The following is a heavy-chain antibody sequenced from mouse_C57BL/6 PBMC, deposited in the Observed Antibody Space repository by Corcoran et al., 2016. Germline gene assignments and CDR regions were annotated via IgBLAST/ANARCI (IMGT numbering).Heavy chain of an antibody. Sequence: EVQLQQSGPELVKPGASVKISCKASGYTFTDYYMNWVKQSHGKSLEWIGDINPNNGGTSYNQKLKGKATLTVDKSSSTAYMELRSLTSEDSAVYYCARSDYGSSSWFAYWGQGTLVTVSA. V-gene: IGHV1-26*01. CDR3: ARSDYGSSSWFAY. CDR2: INPNNGGT. CDR1: GYTFTDYY. J-gene: IGHJ3*01. D-gene: IGHD1-1*01.